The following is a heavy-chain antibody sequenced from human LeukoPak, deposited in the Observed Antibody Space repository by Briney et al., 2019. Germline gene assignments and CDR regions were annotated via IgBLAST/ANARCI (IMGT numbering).Heavy chain of an antibody. Sequence: GGSLRLSCTASGFSFRSYSLNWVRQSPGKGLEWISYIGGGGDAIYYAESVRGRFTISRDNARNSVYLQVNSLRVEDTAVYYCVRGGQGRDAYFDYWGQGTLVTVSS. J-gene: IGHJ4*02. V-gene: IGHV3-48*04. CDR3: VRGGQGRDAYFDY. CDR2: IGGGGDAI. CDR1: GFSFRSYS.